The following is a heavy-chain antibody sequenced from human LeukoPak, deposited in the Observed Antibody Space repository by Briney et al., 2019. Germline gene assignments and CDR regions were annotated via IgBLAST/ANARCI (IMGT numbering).Heavy chain of an antibody. D-gene: IGHD5-12*01. Sequence: PGGSLRLSCAASGFTFSSYGMHWVRQAPGKGLEWVAVISYDGSNKCYADSVKGRFTISRDNSKNTLYLQMNSLRAEDTAVYYCAKRYSGYDLVDYWGQGTLVTVSS. V-gene: IGHV3-30*18. J-gene: IGHJ4*02. CDR2: ISYDGSNK. CDR3: AKRYSGYDLVDY. CDR1: GFTFSSYG.